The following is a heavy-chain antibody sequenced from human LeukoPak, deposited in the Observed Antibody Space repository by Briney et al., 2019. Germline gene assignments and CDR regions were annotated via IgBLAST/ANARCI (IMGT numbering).Heavy chain of an antibody. CDR1: GGSISSYY. V-gene: IGHV4-4*07. CDR3: ARALGYFGSGGEA. CDR2: IYPSGST. D-gene: IGHD3-10*01. Sequence: SETLSLTCTVSGGSISSYYWSWIRQPAGKGLEWIGRIYPSGSTNYNPSLSSRVTMSVDTSKNQFSLKLSPVTAADTAMYYCARALGYFGSGGEAWGQGTLVTVSS. J-gene: IGHJ5*02.